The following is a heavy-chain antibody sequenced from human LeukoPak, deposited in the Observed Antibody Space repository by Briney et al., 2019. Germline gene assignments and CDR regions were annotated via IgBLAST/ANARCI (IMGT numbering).Heavy chain of an antibody. CDR2: INHSGST. Sequence: SETLSLTCTVSGGSISSYYWSWIRQPPGKGLEWIGEINHSGSTNYNPSLKSRVTISVETSKNQFSLKLSSVTAADTAVYYCARGSDSMVRGVIRYFDYWGQGTLVTVSS. CDR1: GGSISSYY. D-gene: IGHD3-10*01. J-gene: IGHJ4*02. V-gene: IGHV4-34*01. CDR3: ARGSDSMVRGVIRYFDY.